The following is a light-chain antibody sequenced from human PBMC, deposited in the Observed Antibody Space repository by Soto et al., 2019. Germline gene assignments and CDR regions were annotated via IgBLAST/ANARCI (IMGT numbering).Light chain of an antibody. CDR3: QQRSNWPLLT. Sequence: EIVLTQSPATLSLSPGERATLSCRASQSVSSYLAWYQQKPGQAPRLLIYDASNRATGIPARFSGSGSGTDFTLTSSSLEPEDFAVYYGQQRSNWPLLTFGGGTKVEIK. CDR1: QSVSSY. V-gene: IGKV3-11*01. CDR2: DAS. J-gene: IGKJ4*01.